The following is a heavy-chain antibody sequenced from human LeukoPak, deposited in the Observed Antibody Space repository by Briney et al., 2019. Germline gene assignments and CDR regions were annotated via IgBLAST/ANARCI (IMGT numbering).Heavy chain of an antibody. CDR2: IKQDGSEK. J-gene: IGHJ4*02. CDR3: ASLIRNFWSGYFDY. Sequence: QPGGSLRLSCAASGFTFSSYWMSWVRQAPGKGLEWVANIKQDGSEKYYVDSVKGRFTISRDNAKSSLYLQMNSLRAEDTAVYYCASLIRNFWSGYFDYWGQGTLVTVSS. CDR1: GFTFSSYW. D-gene: IGHD3-3*01. V-gene: IGHV3-7*01.